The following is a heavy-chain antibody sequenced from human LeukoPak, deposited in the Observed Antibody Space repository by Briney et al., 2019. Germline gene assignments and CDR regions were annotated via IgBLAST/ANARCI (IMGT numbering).Heavy chain of an antibody. CDR3: AREDTADAFDI. CDR2: TSATSSHI. V-gene: IGHV3-48*03. Sequence: PGGSLRLSCTASGFTFSTSEMSWVRQAPGKGLEWVSYTSATSSHIFYAGSVKGRLTISRDNAKNSLYLQMTSLRAEDTAVYYCAREDTADAFDIWGQGTMVTVSS. D-gene: IGHD5-18*01. CDR1: GFTFSTSE. J-gene: IGHJ3*02.